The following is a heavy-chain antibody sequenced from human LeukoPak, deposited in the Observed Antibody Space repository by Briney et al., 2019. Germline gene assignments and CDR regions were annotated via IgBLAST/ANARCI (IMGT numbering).Heavy chain of an antibody. V-gene: IGHV7-4-1*02. CDR3: ARDNYGAEEGIGSSLVWLDP. J-gene: IGHJ5*02. CDR2: IDTSTGKP. CDR1: GYTFTTYA. Sequence: ASVKVPCKASGYTFTTYAINWVRQAPGQGLEWMGWIDTSTGKPTYAQGFTEQFVFSLDASVSTAYLQISSLKAEDTAVYYCARDNYGAEEGIGSSLVWLDPWGQGTRVTVS. D-gene: IGHD4-11*01.